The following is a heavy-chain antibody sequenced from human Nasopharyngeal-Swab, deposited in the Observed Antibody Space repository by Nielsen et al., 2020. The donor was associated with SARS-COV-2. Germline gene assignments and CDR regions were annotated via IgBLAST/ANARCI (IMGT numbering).Heavy chain of an antibody. Sequence: SETLSLTCAVSGGSISSSNWWSWVRQPPGKGLEWIREIYHSGRTNYNPSLKSRVTISVDKSKNQFSLKLSSVTAADTAVYYCARRMYYYDSSGYSVVRYFDYWGQGTLVTVSS. J-gene: IGHJ4*02. D-gene: IGHD3-22*01. V-gene: IGHV4-4*02. CDR1: GGSISSSNW. CDR3: ARRMYYYDSSGYSVVRYFDY. CDR2: IYHSGRT.